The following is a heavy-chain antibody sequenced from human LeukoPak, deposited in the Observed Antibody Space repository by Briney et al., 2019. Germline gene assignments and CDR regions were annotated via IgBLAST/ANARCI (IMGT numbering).Heavy chain of an antibody. J-gene: IGHJ5*02. CDR3: ARGDCSSTRWLSTPKKWFDP. D-gene: IGHD2-2*01. Sequence: GGSLRLSCAASGFTFSNYAMSWVRQAPGKGLEWVSAISGSGGTTYYADSVKGRFTISRDNSMNTLYLQMNSLRAEDTAVFYCARGDCSSTRWLSTPKKWFDPWGQGTLVSVSS. CDR2: ISGSGGTT. CDR1: GFTFSNYA. V-gene: IGHV3-23*01.